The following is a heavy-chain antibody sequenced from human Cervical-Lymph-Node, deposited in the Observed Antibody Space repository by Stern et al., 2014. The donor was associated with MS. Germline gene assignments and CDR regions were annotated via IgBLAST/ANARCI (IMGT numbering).Heavy chain of an antibody. J-gene: IGHJ4*02. CDR3: ARVNILTGYYVFDF. Sequence: VQLVESGGGVVQPGKSLRLSCVASESDFSNFAMHWLRQAPGKEMEWVAFLSYDGENKYYRDSVKGRFTISRDNSQSTLFLHMNSLRVEDTAVYYCARVNILTGYYVFDFWGQGALVTVSS. CDR1: ESDFSNFA. D-gene: IGHD3-9*01. V-gene: IGHV3-30*04. CDR2: LSYDGENK.